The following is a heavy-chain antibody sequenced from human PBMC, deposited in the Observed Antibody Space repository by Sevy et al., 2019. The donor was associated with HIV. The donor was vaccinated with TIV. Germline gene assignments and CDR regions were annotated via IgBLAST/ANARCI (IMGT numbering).Heavy chain of an antibody. V-gene: IGHV5-51*01. Sequence: GESLKISCKGSGYSFTSYWIGWVRQMPGKGLEWMGIIYPGDSDTRYSPSFQGQVTISADKSISTAYLQWSSLKASDTAKYYCARHQYSSSSSYYYYGMDVWGQGTTVTVSS. J-gene: IGHJ6*02. D-gene: IGHD6-6*01. CDR1: GYSFTSYW. CDR3: ARHQYSSSSSYYYYGMDV. CDR2: IYPGDSDT.